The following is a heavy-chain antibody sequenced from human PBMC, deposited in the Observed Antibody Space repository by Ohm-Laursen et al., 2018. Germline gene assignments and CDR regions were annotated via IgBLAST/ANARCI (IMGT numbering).Heavy chain of an antibody. CDR2: IDPGDSDT. V-gene: IGHV5-51*01. Sequence: GESLRISCKGSGYSFTSYWIGWVRQMPGKGLEWMGIIDPGDSDTRYSPSFQGQVTISADKSISTAYVQWSSLKASDTAMYYCARQYFYDNSGHRNEDPFDIWGQGTKVTVSS. J-gene: IGHJ3*02. D-gene: IGHD3-22*01. CDR1: GYSFTSYW. CDR3: ARQYFYDNSGHRNEDPFDI.